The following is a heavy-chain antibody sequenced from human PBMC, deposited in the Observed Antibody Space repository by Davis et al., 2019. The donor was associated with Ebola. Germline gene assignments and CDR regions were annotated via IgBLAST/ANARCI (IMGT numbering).Heavy chain of an antibody. D-gene: IGHD3-10*01. CDR2: IYHSGST. CDR3: ARVRDWSDAFDN. CDR1: GGSISSGGYS. V-gene: IGHV4-30-2*01. Sequence: MPSETLSLTCAVSGGSISSGGYSWSWIRQPPGKGLEWIGYIYHSGSTYYNPSLKSRVTISVDRSKNQFSLKLSSVTAADTAVYYCARVRDWSDAFDNWGQGTMVTVSS. J-gene: IGHJ3*02.